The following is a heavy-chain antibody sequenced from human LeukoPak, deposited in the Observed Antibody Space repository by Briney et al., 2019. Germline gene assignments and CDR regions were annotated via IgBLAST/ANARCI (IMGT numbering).Heavy chain of an antibody. CDR2: IYYSGST. J-gene: IGHJ4*02. CDR3: ARGNIVVDY. CDR1: GGSISSYY. D-gene: IGHD2-2*01. V-gene: IGHV4-59*12. Sequence: SGTLSLTCTVSGGSISSYYWSWIRQPPGKGLEWIGYIYYSGSTNYNPSLKSRVTISVDTSKNQFSLKLSSVTAADTAVYYCARGNIVVDYWGQGTLVTVSS.